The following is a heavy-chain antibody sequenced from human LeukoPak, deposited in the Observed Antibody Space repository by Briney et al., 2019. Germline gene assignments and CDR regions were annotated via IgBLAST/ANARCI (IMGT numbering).Heavy chain of an antibody. CDR1: GFTVSSNY. J-gene: IGHJ4*02. D-gene: IGHD6-13*01. CDR2: IYSGGST. CDR3: ARDGKEGIAAAPLHFDY. Sequence: PGGSLRLSCAASGFTVSSNYMSWVRQAPGKGLEWVSVIYSGGSTYYADSVKGRFTISRDNAKNSLYLQMNSLRAEDTAVYYCARDGKEGIAAAPLHFDYWGQGTLVTVSS. V-gene: IGHV3-53*01.